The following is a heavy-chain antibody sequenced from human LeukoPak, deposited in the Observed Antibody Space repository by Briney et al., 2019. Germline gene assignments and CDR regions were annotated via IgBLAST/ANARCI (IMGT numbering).Heavy chain of an antibody. CDR3: ARDRRIAAAGDYYMDV. CDR2: IYHSGST. J-gene: IGHJ6*03. Sequence: PSETLSLTCAVSGYSISSGYYWGWIRQPPGKGLGWIGSIYHSGSTYYNPSLKSRVTISVDTSKNQFSLKLSSVTAADTAVYYCARDRRIAAAGDYYMDVWGKGTTVTVSS. V-gene: IGHV4-38-2*02. D-gene: IGHD6-13*01. CDR1: GYSISSGYY.